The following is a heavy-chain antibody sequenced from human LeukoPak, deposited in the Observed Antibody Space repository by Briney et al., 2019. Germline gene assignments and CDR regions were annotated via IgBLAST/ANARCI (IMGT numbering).Heavy chain of an antibody. CDR2: ISSSSSYI. D-gene: IGHD4-11*01. J-gene: IGHJ4*02. CDR3: ARSAGNYVPLDY. Sequence: GSLRLSCAASGFTFSSYSMNWVRQAPGKGLEWVSSISSSSSYIYYADSVKGRFTISRDNAKNSLYLQMNSLRAEDTAVYYCARSAGNYVPLDYWGQGTLVTVSS. CDR1: GFTFSSYS. V-gene: IGHV3-21*01.